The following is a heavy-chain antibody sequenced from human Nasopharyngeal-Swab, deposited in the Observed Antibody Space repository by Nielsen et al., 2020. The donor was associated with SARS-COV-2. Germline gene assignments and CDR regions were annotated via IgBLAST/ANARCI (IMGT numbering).Heavy chain of an antibody. CDR1: GFTFSNAW. CDR3: PTDGRWPFDS. D-gene: IGHD4-23*01. Sequence: GESLKISCAASGFTFSNAWMSWVRQAPGKGLEWVGRIKSKTDGGTTDYAAPVKGRFTMSRDDSKNTVYLQMNSLKTEDTAVYYCPTDGRWPFDSWGQGTLVTVSS. V-gene: IGHV3-15*01. J-gene: IGHJ4*02. CDR2: IKSKTDGGTT.